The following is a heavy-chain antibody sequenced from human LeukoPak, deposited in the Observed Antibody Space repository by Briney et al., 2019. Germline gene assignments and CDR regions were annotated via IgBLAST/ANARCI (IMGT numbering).Heavy chain of an antibody. V-gene: IGHV3-11*04. D-gene: IGHD3-10*01. Sequence: GGSLRLSCAASGFTLSDYYMSWIRQAPGKGLEWISYISSSGGSMYYPDSVKGRFTIPRDNAKNSLYLQMNSLRAEDTAVYYCARESGRSADYWGQGTLVTVSS. CDR1: GFTLSDYY. CDR3: ARESGRSADY. CDR2: ISSSGGSM. J-gene: IGHJ4*02.